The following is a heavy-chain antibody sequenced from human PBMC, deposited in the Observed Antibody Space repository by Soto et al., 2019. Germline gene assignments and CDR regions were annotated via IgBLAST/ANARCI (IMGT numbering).Heavy chain of an antibody. CDR1: GFSLSTSGVG. CDR2: IYWNDDE. CDR3: AHSRYDSKYFSP. V-gene: IGHV2-5*01. J-gene: IGHJ1*01. Sequence: GPTLVNPTQTLTLTCTFSGFSLSTSGVGVGWIRQPPEKALEWLALIYWNDDERYSPSLEGRLSIRKDTSKNQVVLTVIDVDPIDTGTYFCAHSRYDSKYFSPWGQGTQVTVSS. D-gene: IGHD2-2*01.